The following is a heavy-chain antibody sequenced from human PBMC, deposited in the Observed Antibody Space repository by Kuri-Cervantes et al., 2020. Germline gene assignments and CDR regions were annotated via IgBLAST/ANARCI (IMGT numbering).Heavy chain of an antibody. CDR1: GYSISSGYY. Sequence: ESLKISCAISGYSISSGYYWGWIRQPPGKGLQWLGTIYHSGSAYYKPSLKRRVTISVDKSKNQFSLNLNSVTAADTAVYYCARDRPQNNGHLIFDYWGQGILVTVSS. J-gene: IGHJ4*01. V-gene: IGHV4-38-2*02. D-gene: IGHD2-8*01. CDR3: ARDRPQNNGHLIFDY. CDR2: IYHSGSA.